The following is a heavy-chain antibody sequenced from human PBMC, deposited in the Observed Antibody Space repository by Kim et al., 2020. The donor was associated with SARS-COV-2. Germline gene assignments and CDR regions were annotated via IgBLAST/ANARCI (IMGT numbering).Heavy chain of an antibody. J-gene: IGHJ4*02. CDR2: ISGSGGST. D-gene: IGHD6-19*01. CDR3: AKQHWLVPTFDY. V-gene: IGHV3-23*01. Sequence: GGSLRLSCAASGFTFSSYAMSWVRQAPGKGLEWVSAISGSGGSTYYADSVKGRFTISTDNSKNTLSLQMNGLRAEDTAVYYCAKQHWLVPTFDYWGQRTLVTVSS. CDR1: GFTFSSYA.